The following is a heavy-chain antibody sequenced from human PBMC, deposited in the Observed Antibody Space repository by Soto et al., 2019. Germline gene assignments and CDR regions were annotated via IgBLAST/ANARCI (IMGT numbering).Heavy chain of an antibody. D-gene: IGHD2-15*01. CDR3: ARDLRRIQTSDY. J-gene: IGHJ4*02. CDR2: IKQDGSEK. Sequence: PEESLRLSCAASGFTFSSYWMSWVRQAPGKGLEWVANIKQDGSEKYYVDSVKGRFTISRDNAKNSLYLQMNSLRAEDTAVYYCARDLRRIQTSDYWGQGTLVTVSS. V-gene: IGHV3-7*01. CDR1: GFTFSSYW.